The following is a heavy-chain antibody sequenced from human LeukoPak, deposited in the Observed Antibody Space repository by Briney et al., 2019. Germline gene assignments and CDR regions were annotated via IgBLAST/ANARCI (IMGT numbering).Heavy chain of an antibody. D-gene: IGHD3-22*01. CDR2: FHYSGST. J-gene: IGHJ4*02. Sequence: PSETLSLTCTVSGGSISSSSHYWDWIRQPPGKGLEWIGTFHYSGSTYYNPSLQSRVTISEDTSKNQFPLKLNSVTAADTAVYYCARHYYDSSGRPFDYWGQGSLVTVSS. CDR1: GGSISSSSHY. V-gene: IGHV4-39*01. CDR3: ARHYYDSSGRPFDY.